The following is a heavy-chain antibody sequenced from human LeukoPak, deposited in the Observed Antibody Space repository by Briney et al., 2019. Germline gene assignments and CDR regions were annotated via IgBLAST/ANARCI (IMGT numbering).Heavy chain of an antibody. CDR3: AKDWIVGCSSTSCYGY. V-gene: IGHV3-23*01. Sequence: PGGSLRLSCAASGFTFSSYAMSWVRQAPGKGLEWVSAISGSGGSTYYADSVKGRFTISRDNSKNTLYLQMNSLRAEDTAVYYCAKDWIVGCSSTSCYGYWGQGTLVTVSS. D-gene: IGHD2-2*01. J-gene: IGHJ4*02. CDR1: GFTFSSYA. CDR2: ISGSGGST.